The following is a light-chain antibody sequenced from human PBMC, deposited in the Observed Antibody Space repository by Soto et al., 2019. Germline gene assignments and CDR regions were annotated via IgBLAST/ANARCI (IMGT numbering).Light chain of an antibody. Sequence: QSVLTQPPSVSGAPGQRVTISCTGSSSNIGAGYEVHWYQQLPGTAPKLLIYGNSNRPSGVPDRFSGSKSGTSASLAITGLQAEDEADYYCQSYDSSLSVVFGTGTKLTVL. CDR1: SSNIGAGYE. V-gene: IGLV1-40*01. CDR2: GNS. CDR3: QSYDSSLSVV. J-gene: IGLJ1*01.